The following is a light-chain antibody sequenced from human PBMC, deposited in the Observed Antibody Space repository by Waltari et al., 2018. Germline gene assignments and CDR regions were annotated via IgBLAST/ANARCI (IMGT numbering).Light chain of an antibody. CDR1: QSISSW. CDR3: QQYNSYPWT. J-gene: IGKJ1*01. Sequence: TCRASQSISSWLAWYQQKPGKAPKLLIYKASSLESGVPSRFSGSGSGTEFTLTISSLQPDDVATYYCQQYNSYPWTFGQGTKVEIK. V-gene: IGKV1-5*03. CDR2: KAS.